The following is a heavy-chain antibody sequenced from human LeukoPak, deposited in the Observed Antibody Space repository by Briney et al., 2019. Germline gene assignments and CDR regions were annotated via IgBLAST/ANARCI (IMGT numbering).Heavy chain of an antibody. CDR1: GYTFTGYY. Sequence: HWASVKVSCTASGYTFTGYYMHWVRQAPGQGLEWMGWINPNSGGTNYAQKVQGRVTMTRDTSISTAYMELSRLRADDTAVYYCARSPDYDSSGYPINYWGQGTLVTVSS. J-gene: IGHJ4*02. V-gene: IGHV1-2*02. CDR2: INPNSGGT. D-gene: IGHD3-22*01. CDR3: ARSPDYDSSGYPINY.